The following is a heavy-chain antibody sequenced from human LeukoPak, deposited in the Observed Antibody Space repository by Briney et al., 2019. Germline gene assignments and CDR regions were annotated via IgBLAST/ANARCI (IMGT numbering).Heavy chain of an antibody. J-gene: IGHJ6*02. CDR2: INPNRGGT. CDR1: GYTFTGYY. D-gene: IGHD2-2*01. V-gene: IGHV1-2*02. CDR3: ARAIGYCSSTSCSPIGYYYYGMDV. Sequence: ASVKVSCKASGYTFTGYYMHWVRQAPGQGLEWMGWINPNRGGTNYAQKFQGRVTMTRDTSISTAYMELSRLRSDDTAVYYCARAIGYCSSTSCSPIGYYYYGMDVWGQGTTVTVSS.